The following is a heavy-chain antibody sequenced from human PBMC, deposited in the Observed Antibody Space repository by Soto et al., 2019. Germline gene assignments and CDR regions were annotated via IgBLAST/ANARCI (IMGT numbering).Heavy chain of an antibody. V-gene: IGHV3-48*01. Sequence: GGSLRLSCAASGFTFSNYRMNWVRQAPGKGLEWVSYISTSGTTIYYADSVKGRFTISRDNSKNTLYLQMNSLRAEDTAVYYCARDSPLTHRSSAAQDYWGQGTLVTVSS. D-gene: IGHD6-13*01. CDR3: ARDSPLTHRSSAAQDY. CDR1: GFTFSNYR. CDR2: ISTSGTTI. J-gene: IGHJ4*02.